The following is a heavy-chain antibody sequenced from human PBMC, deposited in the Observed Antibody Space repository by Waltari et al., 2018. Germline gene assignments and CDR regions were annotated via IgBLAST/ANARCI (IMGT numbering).Heavy chain of an antibody. CDR1: GFPFYSSA. CDR3: AKDPCCETGTANYGMDV. V-gene: IGHV3-23*01. J-gene: IGHJ6*02. Sequence: EVQLLGSGGGLVQPGGSLRLSCVASGFPFYSSAMSRVHQAPGKGLEWVSAVSPTGGATYYVDSVKGRFTISRDNSKNTLYLEMNNLKAEDTAVYYCAKDPCCETGTANYGMDVWGQGTTVTVSS. D-gene: IGHD1-7*01. CDR2: VSPTGGAT.